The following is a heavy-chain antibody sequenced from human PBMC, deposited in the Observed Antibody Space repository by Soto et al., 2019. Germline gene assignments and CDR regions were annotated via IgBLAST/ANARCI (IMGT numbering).Heavy chain of an antibody. Sequence: PSETLSLTCIVFGDSIRDYYWNWIRQPPGQGLEWIGYIFYNGSTNYNPSLKSRVTISVDTSKNQFSLRLTSVTAADTAVYYCAREGYSYGPGYNYYYLDVWGKGTTVTGSS. CDR1: GDSIRDYY. CDR2: IFYNGST. J-gene: IGHJ6*03. CDR3: AREGYSYGPGYNYYYLDV. V-gene: IGHV4-59*01. D-gene: IGHD5-18*01.